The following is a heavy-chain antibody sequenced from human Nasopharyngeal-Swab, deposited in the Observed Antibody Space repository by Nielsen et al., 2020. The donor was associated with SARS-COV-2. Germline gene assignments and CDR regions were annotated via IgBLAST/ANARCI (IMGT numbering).Heavy chain of an antibody. CDR1: GGTFSSYA. V-gene: IGHV1-46*01. D-gene: IGHD3-22*01. J-gene: IGHJ4*02. CDR2: INPSGGST. CDR3: ARDYDSSGYALDY. Sequence: ASVKVSCKASGGTFSSYAISWVRQAPGQGLEWMGIINPSGGSTSYAQKFQGRVTMTRDTSTSTVYMELSSLRSEDTAVYYCARDYDSSGYALDYWGQGTLVTVSS.